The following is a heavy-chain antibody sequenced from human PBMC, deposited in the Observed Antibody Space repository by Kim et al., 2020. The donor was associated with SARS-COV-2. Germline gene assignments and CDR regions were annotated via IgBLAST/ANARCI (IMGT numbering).Heavy chain of an antibody. J-gene: IGHJ6*03. V-gene: IGHV1-8*01. CDR3: ARVRSARRLLDYYYMDV. CDR2: MNPNSGST. Sequence: ASVKVSCKASGYTFTSYDINWVRQATGQGLEWMGWMNPNSGSTGYAQKFQGRVTMTRNTSISTAYMELSSLRSEDTAVYYCARVRSARRLLDYYYMDVWGKGTTVTVSS. D-gene: IGHD6-6*01. CDR1: GYTFTSYD.